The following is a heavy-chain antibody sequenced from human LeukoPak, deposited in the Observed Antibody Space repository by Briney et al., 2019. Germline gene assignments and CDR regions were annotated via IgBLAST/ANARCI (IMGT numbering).Heavy chain of an antibody. D-gene: IGHD3-9*01. V-gene: IGHV4-34*01. CDR3: ARGPTIDYDILTGYYYFDY. CDR1: RGSFSGYY. J-gene: IGHJ4*02. CDR2: INHSGTT. Sequence: SETLSLTCAVYRGSFSGYYWTWIRQSPGKGLEWIGEINHSGTTNYNPSLKSRVTISIDTSKNQFSLKLSSVTAADTAVYYCARGPTIDYDILTGYYYFDYWGEGTLVTVSS.